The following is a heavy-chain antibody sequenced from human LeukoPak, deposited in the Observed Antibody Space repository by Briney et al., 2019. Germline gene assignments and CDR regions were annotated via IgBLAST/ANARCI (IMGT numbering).Heavy chain of an antibody. CDR1: GFTFSSYS. V-gene: IGHV3-21*01. Sequence: GGSLRLSCAASGFTFSSYSMNWVRQAPGKGLEWVSSISSSSSYIYYADSVKGRFTISRDNAKNSLYLQMNSLRAEDTAVHYCAREDYGDYLSYFDYWGQGTLVTVSS. D-gene: IGHD4-17*01. CDR3: AREDYGDYLSYFDY. J-gene: IGHJ4*02. CDR2: ISSSSSYI.